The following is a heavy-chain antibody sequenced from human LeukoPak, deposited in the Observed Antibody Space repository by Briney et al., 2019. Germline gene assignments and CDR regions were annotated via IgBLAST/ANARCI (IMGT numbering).Heavy chain of an antibody. CDR3: AKDLVYSSSWYPRDYYYMDV. CDR1: GFTFSNYA. D-gene: IGHD6-13*01. Sequence: GGSLRLSCAVSGFTFSNYAMSWVRQAPGKGLEWVAAISGSGGSTYYADSVKGRFTISRDNSKNTLYLQMNSLRAEDTAVYYCAKDLVYSSSWYPRDYYYMDVWGKGTTVTVSS. CDR2: ISGSGGST. J-gene: IGHJ6*03. V-gene: IGHV3-23*01.